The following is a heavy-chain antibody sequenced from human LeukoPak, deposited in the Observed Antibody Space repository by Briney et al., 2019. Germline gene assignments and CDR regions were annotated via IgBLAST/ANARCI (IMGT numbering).Heavy chain of an antibody. CDR1: GGTFSSYA. CDR3: ARGPAAAIPFDP. Sequence: GASVKVSCKASGGTFSSYAISWVRQAPGQGLEWMGGIIPIFGTANYAQKFQGRVTITADESTSTAYMELSSLRSEDTAVYYCARGPAAAIPFDPWGQGTLVTVSS. V-gene: IGHV1-69*13. D-gene: IGHD2-2*02. CDR2: IIPIFGTA. J-gene: IGHJ5*02.